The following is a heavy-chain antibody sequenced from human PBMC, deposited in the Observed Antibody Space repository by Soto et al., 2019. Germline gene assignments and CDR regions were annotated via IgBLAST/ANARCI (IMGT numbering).Heavy chain of an antibody. Sequence: QVQLVQSGAEVKKPGASVKVSCKASGSSFGKSAINWVRQTPGQGLEWLGGFIPVYRTLNYAQKFQGRVTITADESTGTAYMTLSSLASDDTAVYYCATGVIWIGYFTLDSWGQGTRVNVSS. J-gene: IGHJ4*02. CDR3: ATGVIWIGYFTLDS. D-gene: IGHD3-3*01. V-gene: IGHV1-69*01. CDR2: FIPVYRTL. CDR1: GSSFGKSA.